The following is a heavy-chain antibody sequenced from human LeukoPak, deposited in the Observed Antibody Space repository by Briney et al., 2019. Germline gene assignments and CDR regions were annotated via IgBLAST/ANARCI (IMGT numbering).Heavy chain of an antibody. CDR3: ARDYGGDYPYYYYYYMDV. Sequence: PGGSLRLSCAASGFTFSSYWMSWVRQAPGKGLEWVANIKQDGSEKYYVDSVKGRFTISRDNAKNSPYLQMNSLRAEDTAVYYCARDYGGDYPYYYYYYMDVWGKGTTVTVSS. D-gene: IGHD4-17*01. CDR1: GFTFSSYW. CDR2: IKQDGSEK. J-gene: IGHJ6*03. V-gene: IGHV3-7*01.